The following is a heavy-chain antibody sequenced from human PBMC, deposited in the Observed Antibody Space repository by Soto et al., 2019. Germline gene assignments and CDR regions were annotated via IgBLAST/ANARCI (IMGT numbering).Heavy chain of an antibody. D-gene: IGHD1-20*01. CDR1: GFTFDDYA. V-gene: IGHV3-9*01. CDR2: ISWNSGTI. CDR3: AKDPYISGTTFFYR. Sequence: GGSLRLSCVASGFTFDDYAMHWVRQVPGKGLEWVSGISWNSGTIAYADSVKGRFTIARDNAKNSLYLQMHSLRADDTALYYCAKDPYISGTTFFYRWGQGTLVTVSS. J-gene: IGHJ5*02.